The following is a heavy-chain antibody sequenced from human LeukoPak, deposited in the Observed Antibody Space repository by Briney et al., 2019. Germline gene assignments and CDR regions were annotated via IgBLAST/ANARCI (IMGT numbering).Heavy chain of an antibody. V-gene: IGHV3-53*01. D-gene: IGHD3-22*01. CDR2: IYSGGST. J-gene: IGHJ6*02. Sequence: GGSLRLSCAASGFTFSDYYMSWVRQAPGKGLEWVSVIYSGGSTYYADSVKGRFTISRDNSKNTLYLQMNSLRAEDTAVYYCARSLLDSSGYYSRYYYYYGMDVWGQGTTVTVSS. CDR1: GFTFSDYY. CDR3: ARSLLDSSGYYSRYYYYYGMDV.